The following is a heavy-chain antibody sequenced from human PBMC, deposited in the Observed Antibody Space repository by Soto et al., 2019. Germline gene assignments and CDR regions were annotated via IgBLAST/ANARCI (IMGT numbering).Heavy chain of an antibody. CDR3: ARGIEGWYQGRYYYGMDV. CDR1: GGSISSSSYY. Sequence: SETLSLTCTVSGGSISSSSYYWAWIRQPPGKGLEWIGSIHYSGSTYYNPSLKSRVTISVDTSKNQFSLKLSSVTAADTAVYYCARGIEGWYQGRYYYGMDVWGQGTTVT. CDR2: IHYSGST. J-gene: IGHJ6*02. D-gene: IGHD6-19*01. V-gene: IGHV4-39*07.